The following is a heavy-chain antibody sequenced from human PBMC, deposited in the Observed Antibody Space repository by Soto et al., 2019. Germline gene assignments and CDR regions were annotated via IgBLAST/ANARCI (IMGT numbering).Heavy chain of an antibody. D-gene: IGHD6-19*01. Sequence: SETLSLTCTVSGGSISSSSFHWGWIRQPPGKGLEWIGYIYYSGSTNYNPSLKSRVTISVDTSKNQFSLKLSSVTAADTAVYYCARPRSGWENWLDPWGQGTLVTVSS. CDR2: IYYSGST. V-gene: IGHV4-61*05. CDR3: ARPRSGWENWLDP. CDR1: GGSISSSSFH. J-gene: IGHJ5*02.